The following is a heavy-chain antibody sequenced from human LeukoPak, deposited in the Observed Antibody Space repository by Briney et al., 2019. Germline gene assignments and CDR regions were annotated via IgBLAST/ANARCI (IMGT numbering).Heavy chain of an antibody. CDR1: GYTFTSYY. D-gene: IGHD6-6*01. Sequence: ASVKVSCKASGYTFTSYYMHWVRQAPGQGLEWMGIINPSGGSTSYAQKFQGRVTMTRDASTSTVYMELSSLRSEDTAVYYCARERRPIGPQYYFDYWGQGTLVTVSS. CDR2: INPSGGST. J-gene: IGHJ4*02. CDR3: ARERRPIGPQYYFDY. V-gene: IGHV1-46*01.